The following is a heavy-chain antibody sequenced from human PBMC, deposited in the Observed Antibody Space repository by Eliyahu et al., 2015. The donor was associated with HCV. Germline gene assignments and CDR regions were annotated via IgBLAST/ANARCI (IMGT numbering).Heavy chain of an antibody. J-gene: IGHJ6*02. D-gene: IGHD6-19*01. Sequence: QVQLQESGPGLLKPSETLSLTCTVSGGSISGSDYYWGWVRQSPGKGLEWIGAISYTGTTYYNPPLKSRVTISVDPSRNQFSVRLNSVTAADTAVYYCGKHFGGGYSSPGGLDVWGQGTTVTVSS. CDR3: GKHFGGGYSSPGGLDV. V-gene: IGHV4-39*01. CDR1: GGSISGSDYY. CDR2: ISYTGTT.